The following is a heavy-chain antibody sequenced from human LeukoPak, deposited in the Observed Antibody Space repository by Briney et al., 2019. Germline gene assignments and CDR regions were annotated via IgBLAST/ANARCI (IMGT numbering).Heavy chain of an antibody. CDR3: AREGDTAMVN. D-gene: IGHD5-18*01. Sequence: GGSLRLSCAASGFPFSSYAMHWVRQPPGKGLEWVAVISYDGSNKYYADSVKGRFTISRDNSKNTLYLQMNSLRAEDTAVYYCAREGDTAMVNWGQGTLVTVSS. CDR2: ISYDGSNK. CDR1: GFPFSSYA. J-gene: IGHJ4*02. V-gene: IGHV3-30*04.